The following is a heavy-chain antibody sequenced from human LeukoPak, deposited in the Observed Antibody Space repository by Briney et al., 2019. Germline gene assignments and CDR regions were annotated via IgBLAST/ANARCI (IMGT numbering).Heavy chain of an antibody. J-gene: IGHJ4*02. CDR2: IIPILDVV. V-gene: IGHV1-69*10. Sequence: ASVKVSCKASGAGGTFSTYAINWVRQAPGLGLEWMGRIIPILDVVNYAQKFQGRVTITADTSTSTVSMELSSLRSDDTAVYYCARDSDGVVVVPAAMEGDYWGQGTLVTVSS. CDR1: GAGGTFSTYA. CDR3: ARDSDGVVVVPAAMEGDY. D-gene: IGHD2-2*01.